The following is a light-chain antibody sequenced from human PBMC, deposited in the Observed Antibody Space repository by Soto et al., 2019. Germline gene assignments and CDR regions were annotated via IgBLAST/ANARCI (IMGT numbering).Light chain of an antibody. CDR1: SSDIGTYNY. CDR3: NSYTTSTTFV. J-gene: IGLJ1*01. Sequence: QSALTQPASVSGSPGQSITISCTGTSSDIGTYNYVSWYQQHPGKAPKLMIYDVSSRPSGVSNRFSVSKSGSTASLTISGLQAEDEADYYCNSYTTSTTFVFGTGTKVTVL. CDR2: DVS. V-gene: IGLV2-14*01.